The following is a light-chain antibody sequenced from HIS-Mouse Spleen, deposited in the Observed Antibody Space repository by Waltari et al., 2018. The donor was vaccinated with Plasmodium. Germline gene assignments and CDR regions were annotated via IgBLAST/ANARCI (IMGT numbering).Light chain of an antibody. V-gene: IGKV3-20*01. CDR1: KSVSSSY. CDR3: QQYGSSPFT. J-gene: IGKJ3*01. Sequence: EIVLTQSPGTLSLSPGERATLSVRASKSVSSSYLAWYQQKPGQAPRLLIYGAASRATGIPDRFSGSGSGTDLTLTISRLEPEDFAVYYCQQYGSSPFTFGPGTKVDIK. CDR2: GAA.